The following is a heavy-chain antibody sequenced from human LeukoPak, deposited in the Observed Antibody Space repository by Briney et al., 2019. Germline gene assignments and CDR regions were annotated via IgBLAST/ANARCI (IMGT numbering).Heavy chain of an antibody. V-gene: IGHV3-30*02. CDR2: IRYDGSNK. CDR1: GFTFSSYG. J-gene: IGHJ4*02. Sequence: PGGSLRLSCAASGFTFSSYGMHWVRQAPGKGLEWVAFIRYDGSNKYYADSVKGRFTISRDNSKNTLYLQMNSLRAEDTAVYYCAKVGLTVTTILDYFGYWGQGTLVTVSS. D-gene: IGHD4-11*01. CDR3: AKVGLTVTTILDYFGY.